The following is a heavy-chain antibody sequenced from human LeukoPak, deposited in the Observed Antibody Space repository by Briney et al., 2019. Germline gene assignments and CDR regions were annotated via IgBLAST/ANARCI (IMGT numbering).Heavy chain of an antibody. Sequence: PSETLSLTCTGSGGSIDNYFWTWVRQSPGKGLEWIGYISYSGETNYDPSLESRVTITIDTSKNQVSLKLTSVTTADTAVYYCARIRYSFFDYWGQGALVTVSS. CDR3: ARIRYSFFDY. J-gene: IGHJ4*02. D-gene: IGHD2-15*01. CDR2: ISYSGET. V-gene: IGHV4-59*01. CDR1: GGSIDNYF.